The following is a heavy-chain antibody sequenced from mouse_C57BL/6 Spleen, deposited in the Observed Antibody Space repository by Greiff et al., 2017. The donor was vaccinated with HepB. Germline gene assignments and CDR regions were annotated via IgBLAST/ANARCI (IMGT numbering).Heavy chain of an antibody. CDR3: ARSSTAQATFDY. D-gene: IGHD3-2*02. CDR1: GYTFTSYW. CDR2: INPSNGGT. J-gene: IGHJ2*01. V-gene: IGHV1-53*01. Sequence: QVQLQQPGTELVKPGASVKLSCKASGYTFTSYWMHWVKQRPGQGLEWIGNINPSNGGTNYNEKFKRKATLTVDKSASTAYMQLSSLTSEDSAVYYCARSSTAQATFDYWGQGTTLTVSS.